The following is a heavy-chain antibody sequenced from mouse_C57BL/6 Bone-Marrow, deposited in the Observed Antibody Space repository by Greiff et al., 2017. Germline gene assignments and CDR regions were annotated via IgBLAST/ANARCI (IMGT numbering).Heavy chain of an antibody. D-gene: IGHD1-1*01. CDR3: AGDRRYYGSRGAY. CDR2: ITHSGET. CDR1: GFPITSGYY. J-gene: IGHJ3*01. V-gene: IGHV12-3*01. Sequence: ESGPGLVKPSQSLFLTCSITGFPITSGYYWIWIRQSPGKPLEWMGYITHSGETFYNPSLQSPISITRETSKNQFFLQLNSVTTEDTAMYYCAGDRRYYGSRGAYWGQGTLVTVSA.